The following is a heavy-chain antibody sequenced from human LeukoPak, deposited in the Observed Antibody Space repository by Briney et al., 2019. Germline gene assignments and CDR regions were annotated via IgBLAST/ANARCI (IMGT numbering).Heavy chain of an antibody. D-gene: IGHD6-19*01. V-gene: IGHV4-59*01. CDR2: IYYSGST. CDR3: ARLRAYPLPGAGNINYYYYGMDV. J-gene: IGHJ6*04. Sequence: SETLSLTCTVSGGSISSYYWSWIRQPPGKGLEWIGYIYYSGSTNYNPSLKSRVTISVDTSKNQFSLKLSSVTAADTAVYYCARLRAYPLPGAGNINYYYYGMDVWGKGNTDTVSS. CDR1: GGSISSYY.